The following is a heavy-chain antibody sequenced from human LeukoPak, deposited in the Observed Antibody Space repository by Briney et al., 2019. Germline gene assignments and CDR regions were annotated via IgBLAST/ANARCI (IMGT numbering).Heavy chain of an antibody. CDR3: ARDRSDYVWGSYRLYYFDY. Sequence: PGGSLRLSCAASGFTFSSYSMNWVRQAPGKGLEWVSYISSSSSTIYYADSVKGRFTISRDNAKNSLYLQMNSLRAEDTAVYYCARDRSDYVWGSYRLYYFDYWGQGTLVTVSS. CDR1: GFTFSSYS. V-gene: IGHV3-48*01. J-gene: IGHJ4*02. D-gene: IGHD3-16*02. CDR2: ISSSSSTI.